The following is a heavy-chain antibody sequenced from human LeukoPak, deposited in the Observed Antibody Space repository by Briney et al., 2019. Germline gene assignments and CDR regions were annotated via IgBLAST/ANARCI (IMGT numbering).Heavy chain of an antibody. CDR1: GFTFSTYG. V-gene: IGHV3-30*03. Sequence: GGSLRLSCAASGFTFSTYGIHWVRQAPGKGLEWVAVIASGGSNEYYADSVKGRFTISRDNSKNMLYLQMNSLGAEDTAVYYCARSLRVRGVPDYMDVWGKGTTVTISS. CDR3: ARSLRVRGVPDYMDV. CDR2: IASGGSNE. D-gene: IGHD3-10*01. J-gene: IGHJ6*03.